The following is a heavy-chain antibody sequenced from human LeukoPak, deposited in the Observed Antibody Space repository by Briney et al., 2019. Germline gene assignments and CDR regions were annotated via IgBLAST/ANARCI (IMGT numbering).Heavy chain of an antibody. Sequence: GGSLRLSCAASEFSVGSNYMTWVRQAPGKGLEWVSLIYSGGSTYYADSVKGRFTISRDNSKNTLYLQMNSLRAEDTAVYYCARGGYDSSGYYWVILVSWGQGTLVTVSS. J-gene: IGHJ5*02. D-gene: IGHD3-22*01. CDR1: EFSVGSNY. V-gene: IGHV3-66*01. CDR3: ARGGYDSSGYYWVILVS. CDR2: IYSGGST.